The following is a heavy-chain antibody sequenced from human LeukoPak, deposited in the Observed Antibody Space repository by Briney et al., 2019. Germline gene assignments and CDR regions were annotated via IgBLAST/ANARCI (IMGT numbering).Heavy chain of an antibody. D-gene: IGHD2-21*02. CDR2: ISYDGSNK. Sequence: GRSLSLSCAASGFTFSSYAMHWVRQAPGKGLEWVAVISYDGSNKYYADSVKGRFTISRDNSKNTLYLQMNSLRAEDTAVYYCARSHLRLVVTALFDYWGQGTLVTVSS. V-gene: IGHV3-30*04. CDR3: ARSHLRLVVTALFDY. CDR1: GFTFSSYA. J-gene: IGHJ4*02.